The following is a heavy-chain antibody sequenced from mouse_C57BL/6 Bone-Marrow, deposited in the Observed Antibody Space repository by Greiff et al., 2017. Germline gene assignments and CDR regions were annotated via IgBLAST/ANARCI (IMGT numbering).Heavy chain of an antibody. Sequence: QVQLQQPGAELVKPGASVKLSCKASGYTFTSYWMHWVKQRPGQGLEWIGEIDPSDSNTNYNQKFKGKSTLTVDKSSSTAYMQLSSLTSEDSAVCYFAREGCGMDYWGQGTSVTVSS. V-gene: IGHV1-69*01. CDR2: IDPSDSNT. J-gene: IGHJ4*01. CDR3: AREGCGMDY. CDR1: GYTFTSYW.